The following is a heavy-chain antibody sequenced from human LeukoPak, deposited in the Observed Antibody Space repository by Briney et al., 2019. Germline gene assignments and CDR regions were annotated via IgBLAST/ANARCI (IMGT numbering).Heavy chain of an antibody. CDR1: GFTFSNYA. J-gene: IGHJ3*02. D-gene: IGHD1-26*01. Sequence: GGSLRLSCAASGFTFSNYAMHWVRQAPGKGLEWMAIISYDGSNKDCADSVKGRFTISRDNSKNTLDLQMNSLRADDTATYYCAKEKRNRRGARDAFDIWGQGTLVTVSA. CDR3: AKEKRNRRGARDAFDI. V-gene: IGHV3-30*14. CDR2: ISYDGSNK.